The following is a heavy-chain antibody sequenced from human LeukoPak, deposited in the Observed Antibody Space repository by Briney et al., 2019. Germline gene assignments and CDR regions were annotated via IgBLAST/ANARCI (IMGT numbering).Heavy chain of an antibody. D-gene: IGHD3-10*01. Sequence: SETLSLTCTVSGGSVSSGSYYWSWIRQPPGKGLEWIGYIYYSGSTNYNPSLKSRVTISVDTSKNQFSLKLSSVTAADTAVYYCARDVRSIHSYYYYGMDVWGQGTTVTVSS. J-gene: IGHJ6*02. CDR1: GGSVSSGSYY. V-gene: IGHV4-61*01. CDR2: IYYSGST. CDR3: ARDVRSIHSYYYYGMDV.